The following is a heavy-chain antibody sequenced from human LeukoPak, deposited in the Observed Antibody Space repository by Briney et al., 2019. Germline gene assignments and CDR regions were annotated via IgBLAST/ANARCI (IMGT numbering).Heavy chain of an antibody. D-gene: IGHD3-22*01. V-gene: IGHV3-15*01. CDR1: EFTFSDAW. J-gene: IGHJ4*02. Sequence: PGGSLRLSCAASEFTFSDAWMNWVRQAPGKGLEWVGRIKNKFNGETTDYAAPVKGRFTISRDDSKKTLYLQMNSLKTEDTAVYYCTTDRIMIVVVKPPPPLLDYFDYWGQGTLVTVSS. CDR2: IKNKFNGETT. CDR3: TTDRIMIVVVKPPPPLLDYFDY.